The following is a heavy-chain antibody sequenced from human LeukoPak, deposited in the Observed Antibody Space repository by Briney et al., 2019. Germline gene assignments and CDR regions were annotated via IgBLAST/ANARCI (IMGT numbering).Heavy chain of an antibody. CDR1: GYTFTSYG. J-gene: IGHJ4*02. V-gene: IGHV1-18*01. CDR3: ARDTYYYDSSGYYWLDY. CDR2: ISAYNGNT. D-gene: IGHD3-22*01. Sequence: ASVKVSCKASGYTFTSYGISWVRQAPGQGREWMGWISAYNGNTNYAQKLQGRVTMTTDTSTSTAYMELRSLRSDDTAVYYCARDTYYYDSSGYYWLDYWGQGTLVTVSS.